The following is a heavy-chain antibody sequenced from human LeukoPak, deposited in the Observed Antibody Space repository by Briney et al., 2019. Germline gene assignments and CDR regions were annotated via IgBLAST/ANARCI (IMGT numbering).Heavy chain of an antibody. V-gene: IGHV3-13*01. CDR1: GFTFGDYD. Sequence: GGSLRLSCAASGFTFGDYDMHWVRQATGKGLEWVSAIRSIGDRFYSGSVKGRFTIPRENDKNPLYLEMNSLRVGDTAVYYCARLYSSGRYANAFDIWGQGTVVTVSS. J-gene: IGHJ3*02. CDR2: IRSIGDR. D-gene: IGHD6-19*01. CDR3: ARLYSSGRYANAFDI.